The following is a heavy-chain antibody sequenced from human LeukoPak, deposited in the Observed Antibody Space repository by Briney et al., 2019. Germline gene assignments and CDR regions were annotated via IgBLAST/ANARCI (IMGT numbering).Heavy chain of an antibody. D-gene: IGHD2/OR15-2a*01. V-gene: IGHV4-59*08. CDR3: AGHHPRNTVDF. CDR1: GGSMSPYH. CDR2: ISDIGSI. Sequence: SETLSLTCTVSGGSMSPYHWGWIRQPPGKGLEWIAYISDIGSINYNPSLKSRVTISLDTSKNQFSLKLSSVTAADTAVYYCAGHHPRNTVDFWGQGTLVTVSS. J-gene: IGHJ4*02.